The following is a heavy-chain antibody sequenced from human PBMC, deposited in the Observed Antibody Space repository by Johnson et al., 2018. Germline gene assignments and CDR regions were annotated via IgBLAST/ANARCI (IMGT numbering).Heavy chain of an antibody. CDR1: GGTFSSYA. CDR2: IIPIFGPA. D-gene: IGHD1-26*01. Sequence: QVQLVQSGAEVKKPGSSVKVSCKASGGTFSSYAISWVRQAPGQGLEWMGGIIPIFGPANYPQNFQGRVTITADESTGTAYMERSSLRSEDTAVYYCARERGVGAPESCQHWGQGTLVTVSS. J-gene: IGHJ1*01. V-gene: IGHV1-69*12. CDR3: ARERGVGAPESCQH.